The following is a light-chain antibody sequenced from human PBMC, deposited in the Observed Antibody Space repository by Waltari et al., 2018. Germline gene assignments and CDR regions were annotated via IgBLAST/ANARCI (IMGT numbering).Light chain of an antibody. Sequence: EIVMTQSPATLSVSPGERATLSCRASQTLTSNLAWYQQKPGQAPRLPIYGASIRATGIPARFSGSGSGTQFTLTISNLQSEDFVVYYCQQYNNRPYTFGQGTKLEIK. CDR1: QTLTSN. V-gene: IGKV3-15*01. CDR3: QQYNNRPYT. CDR2: GAS. J-gene: IGKJ2*01.